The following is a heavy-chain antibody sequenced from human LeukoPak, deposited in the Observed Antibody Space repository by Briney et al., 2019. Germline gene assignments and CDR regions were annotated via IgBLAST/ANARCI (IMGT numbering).Heavy chain of an antibody. CDR1: GFTFNNYA. CDR2: VGVSGADT. D-gene: IGHD7-27*01. CDR3: TKDCTGDYSLDY. Sequence: GGSLRLSCAASGFTFNNYAMNWVRQAPGKGLEWVSTVGVSGADTYYADSVRGRFTISRDNSKNTLSLQMRSLRAEDTAIYYCTKDCTGDYSLDYWGQGTLVTVSS. V-gene: IGHV3-23*01. J-gene: IGHJ4*02.